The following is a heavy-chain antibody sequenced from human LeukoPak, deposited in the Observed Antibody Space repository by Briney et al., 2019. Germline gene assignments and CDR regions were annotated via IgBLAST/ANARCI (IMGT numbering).Heavy chain of an antibody. Sequence: GGSLRLSCAASGFAFSDYAMNWVRQAPGRGLEWVSSISPTSHAIFDAASVKDRFTIFRDNAKNSLYLQMHNLRAEDTAVYYCARDHTTSAQFVYWGLGTLVTVSS. V-gene: IGHV3-69-1*02. CDR1: GFAFSDYA. CDR2: ISPTSHAI. CDR3: ARDHTTSAQFVY. D-gene: IGHD1-1*01. J-gene: IGHJ4*02.